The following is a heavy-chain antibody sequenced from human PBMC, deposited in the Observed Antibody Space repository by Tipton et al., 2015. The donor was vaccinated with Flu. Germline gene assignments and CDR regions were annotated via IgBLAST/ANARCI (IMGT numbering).Heavy chain of an antibody. D-gene: IGHD6-19*01. V-gene: IGHV4-61*02. CDR2: IYTSGST. J-gene: IGHJ1*01. CDR3: ARGGQWLDEYFQH. CDR1: GGSISSGSYY. Sequence: TLSLTCTVSGGSISSGSYYWSWIRQPAGKGLEWIGRIYTSGSTNYNPSLKSRVTISVDTSKNQFSLKLSSVTAADTAVYYCARGGQWLDEYFQHWGQGTLVTVSP.